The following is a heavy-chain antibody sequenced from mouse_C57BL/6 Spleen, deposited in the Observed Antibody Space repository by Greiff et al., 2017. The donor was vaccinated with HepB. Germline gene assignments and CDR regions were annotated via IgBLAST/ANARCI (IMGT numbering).Heavy chain of an antibody. D-gene: IGHD2-1*01. J-gene: IGHJ3*01. V-gene: IGHV5-17*01. CDR1: GFTFSDYG. CDR2: ISSGSSTI. Sequence: DVQLQESGGGLVKPGGSLKLSCAASGFTFSDYGMHWVRQAPEKGLEWVAYISSGSSTIYYADTVKGRFTISRDNAKNTLFLQMTSLRSEDTAMYYCARDDGNPNWFAYWGQGTLVTVSA. CDR3: ARDDGNPNWFAY.